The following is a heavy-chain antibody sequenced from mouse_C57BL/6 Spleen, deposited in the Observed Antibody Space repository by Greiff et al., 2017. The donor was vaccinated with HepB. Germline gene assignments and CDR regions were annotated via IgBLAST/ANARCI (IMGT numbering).Heavy chain of an antibody. CDR2: IHPNSGST. J-gene: IGHJ1*03. V-gene: IGHV1-64*01. CDR1: GYTFTSYW. CDR3: ARERYYYGSSYGYFDV. Sequence: VQLQQSGAELVKPGASVKLSCKASGYTFTSYWMHWVKQRPGQGLEWIGMIHPNSGSTNYNEKFKSKATLTVDKSSSTAYMQLSSLTSEDSAVYYCARERYYYGSSYGYFDVWGTGTTVTVSS. D-gene: IGHD1-1*01.